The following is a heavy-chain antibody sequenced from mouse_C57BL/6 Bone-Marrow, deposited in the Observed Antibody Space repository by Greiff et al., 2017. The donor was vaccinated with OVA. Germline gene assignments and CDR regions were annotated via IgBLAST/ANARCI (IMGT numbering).Heavy chain of an antibody. Sequence: EVKVEESGEGLVKPGGSLKLSCAASGFTFSSYAMSWVRQTPEKRLEWVAYISSGGDYIYYADTVKGRFTISRDNARNTLYLQMSSLKSEDTAMYYCTSRYDYDEGGWFAYWGQGTLVTVSA. CDR2: ISSGGDYI. CDR3: TSRYDYDEGGWFAY. D-gene: IGHD2-4*01. V-gene: IGHV5-9-1*02. CDR1: GFTFSSYA. J-gene: IGHJ3*01.